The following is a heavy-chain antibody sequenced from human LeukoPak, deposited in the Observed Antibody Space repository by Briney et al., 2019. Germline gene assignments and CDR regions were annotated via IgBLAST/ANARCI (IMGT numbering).Heavy chain of an antibody. CDR2: IYYSGGT. CDR3: ARSRQWHYYYMDV. D-gene: IGHD6-19*01. CDR1: GGSISSYY. J-gene: IGHJ6*03. Sequence: SETLSLTCTVSGGSISSYYWSWVRQPPGKGLEWIGYIYYSGGTNYNPSLKSRVTISLDTSKNQFSLKLSSVTAADTAVYYCARSRQWHYYYMDVWDKGTTVTVSS. V-gene: IGHV4-59*01.